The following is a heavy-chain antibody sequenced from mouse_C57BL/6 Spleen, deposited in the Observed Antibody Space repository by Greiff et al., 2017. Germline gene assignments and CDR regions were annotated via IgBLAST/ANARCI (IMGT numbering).Heavy chain of an antibody. Sequence: QVQLQQSGPELVKPGASVKISCKASGYAFSSSWMNWVKQRPGKGLEWIGRIYPGDGDTNYNGKFKDKATLTADKSSSTAYMQLSSLTSEDSAVYFCARSENRAWFAYWGQGTLVTVSA. CDR1: GYAFSSSW. J-gene: IGHJ3*01. V-gene: IGHV1-82*01. CDR3: ARSENRAWFAY. CDR2: IYPGDGDT.